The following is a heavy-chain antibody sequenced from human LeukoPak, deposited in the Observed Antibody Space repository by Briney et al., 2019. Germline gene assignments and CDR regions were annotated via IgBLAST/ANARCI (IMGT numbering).Heavy chain of an antibody. V-gene: IGHV4-59*01. J-gene: IGHJ5*02. Sequence: SETLSLTCTVSGGSISSYYWSWIRQPPGKGLEWIGYIYYSGSTNYNPSLKSRVTISVDTSKNQFSLKLSSVTAADTGVYYCARSPPRWWFDPRGQGILVTVSS. CDR1: GGSISSYY. CDR3: ARSPPRWWFDP. CDR2: IYYSGST.